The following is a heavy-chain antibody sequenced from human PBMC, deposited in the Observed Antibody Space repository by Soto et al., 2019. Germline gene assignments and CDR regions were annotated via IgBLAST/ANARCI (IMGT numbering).Heavy chain of an antibody. CDR3: ARQYDSSGRPLAL. J-gene: IGHJ4*02. V-gene: IGHV1-18*04. D-gene: IGHD3-22*01. Sequence: ASVKVSCTASGYTFTNYGITWVRQAPGRGREWMGWSSTYNSNTNYAQRFRGRVTMTTDRGTSTGYMELRSLTSEDTGVYFCARQYDSSGRPLALWGQGTLVTVSS. CDR2: SSTYNSNT. CDR1: GYTFTNYG.